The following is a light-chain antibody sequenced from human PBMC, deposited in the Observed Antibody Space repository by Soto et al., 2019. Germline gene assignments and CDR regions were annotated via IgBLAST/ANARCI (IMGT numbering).Light chain of an antibody. V-gene: IGLV2-11*01. J-gene: IGLJ1*01. CDR3: CSYTGTFTFV. CDR2: DVH. CDR1: SSDVGAYNY. Sequence: QSVLTQPRSVSGSPRQSVTISCTGTSSDVGAYNYVSWYQQYPGKVPKLMIYDVHKRPSGVPDRFSGSKSGNTASLTISGLQAEDEGDYYCCSYTGTFTFVFGTGTKLTVL.